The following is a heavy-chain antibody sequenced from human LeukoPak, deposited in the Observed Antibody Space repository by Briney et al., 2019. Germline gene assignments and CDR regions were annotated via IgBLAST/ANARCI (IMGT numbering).Heavy chain of an antibody. J-gene: IGHJ3*02. CDR1: GFSFSAYA. CDR2: ISGSGAST. D-gene: IGHD2-2*01. CDR3: AKEIVIIPAASYAFDI. Sequence: GGSLRHSCAASGFSFSAYAMSWVRQAPGKGLEWVSVISGSGASTYYADSVKGRFTISRDNSKNTLYLQTNSLRAEDTAVYYCAKEIVIIPAASYAFDIWGQGTMVIVSS. V-gene: IGHV3-23*01.